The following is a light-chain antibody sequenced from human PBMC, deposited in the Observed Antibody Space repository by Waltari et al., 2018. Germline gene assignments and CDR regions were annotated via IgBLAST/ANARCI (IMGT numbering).Light chain of an antibody. CDR1: QSIGRY. V-gene: IGKV3-20*01. CDR3: QNHERLPAT. Sequence: EVVLTQSPGTLSLSQGETATLSCRASQSIGRYLAWYQQKSGQAPRLLIYGASTRATGIPDRFSGSGSGTDFSLTISRLEAEDFAVYYCQNHERLPATFGQGTKVEIK. J-gene: IGKJ1*01. CDR2: GAS.